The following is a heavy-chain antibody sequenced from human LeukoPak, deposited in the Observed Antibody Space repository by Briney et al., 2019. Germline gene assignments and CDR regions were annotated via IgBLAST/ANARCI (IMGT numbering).Heavy chain of an antibody. CDR3: ASVYYDSSGYYNFDY. J-gene: IGHJ4*02. CDR2: INPNSGGT. D-gene: IGHD3-22*01. V-gene: IGHV1-2*02. Sequence: ASVKVSCKASGYTFTGYYMHWVRQAPGQGLEWMGWINPNSGGTNYAQKFRGRVTMTRDTSISTAYMELSRLRSDDTAVYYCASVYYDSSGYYNFDYWGQGTLVTVSS. CDR1: GYTFTGYY.